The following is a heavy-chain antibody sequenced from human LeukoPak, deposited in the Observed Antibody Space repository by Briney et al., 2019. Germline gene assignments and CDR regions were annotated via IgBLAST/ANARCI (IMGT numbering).Heavy chain of an antibody. Sequence: SETLSLTCAVYGGSFSGYYWSWIRQPPGRGLEWIGEINHSGSTKHNPSLKSRVTISVDTSKNQFFLKLSSVTAADTAGYYCARGLRSSSWDYLDYWGQGTLVTVSS. CDR3: ARGLRSSSWDYLDY. D-gene: IGHD6-13*01. CDR1: GGSFSGYY. CDR2: INHSGST. V-gene: IGHV4-34*01. J-gene: IGHJ4*02.